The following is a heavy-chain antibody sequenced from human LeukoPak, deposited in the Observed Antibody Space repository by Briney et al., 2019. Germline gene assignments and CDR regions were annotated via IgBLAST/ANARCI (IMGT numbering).Heavy chain of an antibody. CDR3: ARSDYYDYRQIDF. CDR2: IYYSGIT. J-gene: IGHJ4*02. Sequence: SETLSLTCTVSGDSIITSSYYCGWVRQPPGKGLEWLGSIYYSGITHYNPSLKRRVAIYVDTSRHQFSLHLHSVTAADTAVFYCARSDYYDYRQIDFWGQGTLVTVSS. V-gene: IGHV4-39*01. D-gene: IGHD3-16*01. CDR1: GDSIITSSYY.